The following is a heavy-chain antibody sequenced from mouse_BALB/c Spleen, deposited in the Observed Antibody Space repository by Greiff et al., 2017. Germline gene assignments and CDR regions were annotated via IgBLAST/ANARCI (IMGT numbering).Heavy chain of an antibody. CDR3: ARRAGYGNYPNYYAMDY. V-gene: IGHV5-17*02. CDR2: ISSGSSTI. CDR1: GFTFSSFG. D-gene: IGHD2-1*01. J-gene: IGHJ4*01. Sequence: EVKVVESGGGLVQPGGSRKLSCAASGFTFSSFGMHWVRQAPEKGLEWVAYISSGSSTIYYADTVKGRFTISRDNPKNTLFLQMTSLRSEDTAMYYCARRAGYGNYPNYYAMDYWGQGTSVTVSS.